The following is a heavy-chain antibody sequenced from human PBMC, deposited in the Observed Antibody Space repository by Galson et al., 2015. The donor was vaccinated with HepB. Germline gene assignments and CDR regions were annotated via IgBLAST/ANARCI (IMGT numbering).Heavy chain of an antibody. V-gene: IGHV3-48*02. CDR3: ARDRYYYDSSGYYPFDY. CDR1: GFTFSSYS. J-gene: IGHJ4*02. CDR2: ISSSSTI. D-gene: IGHD3-22*01. Sequence: SLRLSCAASGFTFSSYSMNWVRQAPGKGLEWVSYISSSSTIYYADSVKGRFTISRDNAKNSLYLQMNSLRDEDTAVYYCARDRYYYDSSGYYPFDYWGQGTLVTVSS.